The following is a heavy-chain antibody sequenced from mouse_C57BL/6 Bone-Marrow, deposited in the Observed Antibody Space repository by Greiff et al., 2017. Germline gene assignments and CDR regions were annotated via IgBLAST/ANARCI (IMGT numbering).Heavy chain of an antibody. J-gene: IGHJ3*01. CDR3: ASPAY. CDR2: INPSTGGT. V-gene: IGHV1-42*01. Sequence: EVQLQQSGPELVKPGASVKISCKASGYSFTGYYMNWVKQSPEKSLEWIGEINPSTGGTTYNQKFKAKATLTVDKSSSTAYMQLKSLTSEDSAVYYCASPAYWGQGTLVTVSA. CDR1: GYSFTGYY.